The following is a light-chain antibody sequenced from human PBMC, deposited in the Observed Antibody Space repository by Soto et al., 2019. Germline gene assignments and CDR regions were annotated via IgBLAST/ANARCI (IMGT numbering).Light chain of an antibody. V-gene: IGKV3-20*01. J-gene: IGKJ1*01. CDR3: QQYGGSPRT. Sequence: EIVLTQSPGTLSLSPGERATLSCRASESVSSNYLAWYQQKPGKAPRLLIYGASTRATGVPDRFSGSGSGKVFTLSISRLEPEDFAVYYCQQYGGSPRTFGQGTKVEIK. CDR2: GAS. CDR1: ESVSSNY.